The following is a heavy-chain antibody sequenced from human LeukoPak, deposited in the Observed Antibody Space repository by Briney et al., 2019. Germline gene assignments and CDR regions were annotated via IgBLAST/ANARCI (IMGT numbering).Heavy chain of an antibody. V-gene: IGHV4-59*01. CDR2: INYSGST. CDR1: GDSISTYY. D-gene: IGHD3-16*01. Sequence: SESLSLTCTVSGDSISTYYWSWIRQPPGKGLEWIGYINYSGSTNSNPSLKSRVTISIDTSKNQFSLKLNSVTAADTAVYYCARGGSDFDYWGQGILVTVSS. CDR3: ARGGSDFDY. J-gene: IGHJ4*02.